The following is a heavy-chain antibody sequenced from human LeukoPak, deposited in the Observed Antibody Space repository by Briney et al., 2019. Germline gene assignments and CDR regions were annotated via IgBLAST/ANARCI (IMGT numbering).Heavy chain of an antibody. V-gene: IGHV4-31*03. CDR2: IYYSGST. D-gene: IGHD3-3*01. CDR1: GGSISSGGYY. J-gene: IGHJ4*02. Sequence: SQTLSLTCTVSGGSISSGGYYWSWIRQHPGKGLEWIGYIYYSGSTYYNPSLKSRITISGDTSKNQFSLKLSSVTAADTAVYYCAPYDFWSGYYIVWGQGTLVTVSS. CDR3: APYDFWSGYYIV.